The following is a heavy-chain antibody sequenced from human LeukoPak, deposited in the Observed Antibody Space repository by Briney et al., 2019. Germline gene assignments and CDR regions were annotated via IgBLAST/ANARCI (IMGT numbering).Heavy chain of an antibody. D-gene: IGHD2-2*01. CDR3: ARSGYQLLASNWFDP. V-gene: IGHV4-34*01. CDR1: GGSFSGYY. Sequence: SETLSLTCAVYGGSFSGYYWSWIRQPPGKGLEWIGEINHSGSTNYTPSLKSRVTISVDTSKNQFSLKLSSVTAADTAVYYCARSGYQLLASNWFDPWGQGTLVTVSS. J-gene: IGHJ5*02. CDR2: INHSGST.